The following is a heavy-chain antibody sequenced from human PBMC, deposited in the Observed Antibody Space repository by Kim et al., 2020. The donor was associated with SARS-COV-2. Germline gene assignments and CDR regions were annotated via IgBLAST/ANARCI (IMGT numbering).Heavy chain of an antibody. Sequence: GGSLRLSCAVSGFTFSRHYMSWIRQAPGKGLEWVSYISNGGSDKYYADSVRGRFTISRDNAKNSVYLQMNSLRADDTAVYYCAENSCAPGQAVNDYYGQ. CDR1: GFTFSRHY. J-gene: IGHJ4*02. V-gene: IGHV3-11*01. CDR3: AENSCAPGQAVNDY. D-gene: IGHD4-4*01. CDR2: ISNGGSDK.